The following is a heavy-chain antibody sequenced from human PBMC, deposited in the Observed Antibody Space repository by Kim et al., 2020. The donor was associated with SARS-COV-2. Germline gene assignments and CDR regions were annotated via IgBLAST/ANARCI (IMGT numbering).Heavy chain of an antibody. J-gene: IGHJ3*01. D-gene: IGHD1-1*01. CDR3: AREGQQLNAFDV. Sequence: IYYADPVRGRLTPSPEQVRNSLALQMKSLRADDTAIYYCAREGQQLNAFDVWGQGTMVTVSS. CDR2: I. V-gene: IGHV3-48*03.